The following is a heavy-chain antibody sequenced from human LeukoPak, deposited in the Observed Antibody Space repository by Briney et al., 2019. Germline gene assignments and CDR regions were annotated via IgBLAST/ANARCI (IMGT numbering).Heavy chain of an antibody. V-gene: IGHV4-30-4*07. Sequence: SETLSLTCAVSGASISSGVYSWSWIRQPPGKGLEWIGYIYYSGNTYYNPSLKSRLTISLDTSKNLFSLKLSSVTAADTAVYYCARGDYGDYHDAFDIWGQGTMVTVSS. CDR3: ARGDYGDYHDAFDI. CDR2: IYYSGNT. J-gene: IGHJ3*02. CDR1: GASISSGVYS. D-gene: IGHD4-17*01.